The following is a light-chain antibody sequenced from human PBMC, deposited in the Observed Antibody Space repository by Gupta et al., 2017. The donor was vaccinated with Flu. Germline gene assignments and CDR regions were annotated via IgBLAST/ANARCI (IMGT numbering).Light chain of an antibody. CDR1: QSISIW. CDR3: QQDDSYLWT. Sequence: PSHLSAHVGDIFTITCLASQSISIWLAWYQQKPGKAPKLLIYEVSSLESGVPSRFSGSESGTEFTLTISSLQPDDFATYYCQQDDSYLWTFGQGTKVEI. V-gene: IGKV1-5*03. CDR2: EVS. J-gene: IGKJ1*01.